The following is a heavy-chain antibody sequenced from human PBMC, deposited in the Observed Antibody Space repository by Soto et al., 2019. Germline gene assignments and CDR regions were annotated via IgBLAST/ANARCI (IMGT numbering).Heavy chain of an antibody. CDR2: MNPNSGNT. CDR1: GYSYTSYD. J-gene: IGHJ5*02. CDR3: ARGLMLYSSSWYFGPWFDP. Sequence: GTSVKVTCKDSGYSYTSYDSNWVRQATGQGLEWMGWMNPNSGNTGYAQKFQGRVTMTRNTSISTAYMELSSLRSEDTAVYYCARGLMLYSSSWYFGPWFDPWGQGTLVTVSS. D-gene: IGHD6-13*01. V-gene: IGHV1-8*01.